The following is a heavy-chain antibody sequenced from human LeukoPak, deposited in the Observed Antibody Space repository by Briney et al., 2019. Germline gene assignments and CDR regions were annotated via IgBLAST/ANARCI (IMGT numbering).Heavy chain of an antibody. CDR3: AREAQKYYDILTGYYPIFDY. CDR2: IYTSGST. J-gene: IGHJ4*02. V-gene: IGHV4-4*07. Sequence: SETLSLTCTVSGGSISSYHWSWIRQPAGKGLEWIGRIYTSGSTNYNPSLKSRVTMSVDTSKNQFSLKLSSVTAADTAVYYCAREAQKYYDILTGYYPIFDYWGQGTLVTVSS. D-gene: IGHD3-9*01. CDR1: GGSISSYH.